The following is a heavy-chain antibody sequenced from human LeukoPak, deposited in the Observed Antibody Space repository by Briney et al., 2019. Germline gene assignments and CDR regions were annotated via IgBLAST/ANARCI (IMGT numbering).Heavy chain of an antibody. Sequence: GGSLRLSCAASGFTFSRYWMSWVRQAPGKGLEWVANIKEDGSEKYYVDSVRGRFTISRDNAKNSLYLQMNALRAEDTAVYYCATSNDYYDSSGSFSYYFDYWGHGTLVTVSS. V-gene: IGHV3-7*01. J-gene: IGHJ4*01. D-gene: IGHD3-22*01. CDR2: IKEDGSEK. CDR1: GFTFSRYW. CDR3: ATSNDYYDSSGSFSYYFDY.